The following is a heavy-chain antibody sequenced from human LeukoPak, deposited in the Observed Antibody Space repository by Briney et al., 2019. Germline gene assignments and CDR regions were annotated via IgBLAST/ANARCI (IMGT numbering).Heavy chain of an antibody. CDR3: ARLGMIQAYSTEDY. V-gene: IGHV3-53*01. D-gene: IGHD6-13*01. CDR1: GFTVSSNY. J-gene: IGHJ4*02. Sequence: GGSLRLSCAASGFTVSSNYMSWVRQAPGEGLEWGSVTYSGGDTYYADSVKGRFTISRDNSKNTLFLQMNSLRAEDTAVYYCARLGMIQAYSTEDYWGQGTLVTVSS. CDR2: TYSGGDT.